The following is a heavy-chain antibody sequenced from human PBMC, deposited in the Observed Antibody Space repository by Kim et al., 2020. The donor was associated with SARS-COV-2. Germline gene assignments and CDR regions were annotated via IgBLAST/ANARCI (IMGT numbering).Heavy chain of an antibody. J-gene: IGHJ4*02. Sequence: GGSLRLSCAASGFTFSSYSMNWVRQAPGKGLEWVSSISSSSSYIYYADSVKGRFTISRDNAKNSLYLQMNSLRAEDTAVYYCARERGRWLQGLGFDYWGQGTLVTVSS. CDR3: ARERGRWLQGLGFDY. CDR1: GFTFSSYS. V-gene: IGHV3-21*01. CDR2: ISSSSSYI. D-gene: IGHD3-16*01.